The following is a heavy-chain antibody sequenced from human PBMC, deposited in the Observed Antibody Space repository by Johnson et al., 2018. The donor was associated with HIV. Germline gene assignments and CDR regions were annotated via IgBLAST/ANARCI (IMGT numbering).Heavy chain of an antibody. CDR2: IYSGGNT. V-gene: IGHV3-66*01. J-gene: IGHJ3*02. CDR3: AKDLRVFDWFNAYDAFDI. D-gene: IGHD3-9*01. CDR1: GFTVSSNY. Sequence: VQLVESGGSVVRPGGSLRLSCAASGFTVSSNYMSWVRQAPGKGLEWVSVIYSGGNTYYADPVKGRFTISRENAKNSLYLQMNSLRAGDTAVYYCAKDLRVFDWFNAYDAFDIWGQGTMVTVSS.